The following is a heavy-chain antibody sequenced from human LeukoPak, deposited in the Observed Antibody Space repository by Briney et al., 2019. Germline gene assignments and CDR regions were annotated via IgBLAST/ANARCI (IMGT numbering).Heavy chain of an antibody. CDR2: IKQDGSEK. J-gene: IGHJ5*02. CDR1: GFTFITSW. V-gene: IGHV3-7*05. CDR3: AREEGYCSGGSCYFWFDP. Sequence: GGSLRLSCAASGFTFITSWMTWVRQAPGKGLEWVANIKQDGSEKNYVDSVKGRFTISRDNAKNSLYLQMNSLRGEDTAVYHCAREEGYCSGGSCYFWFDPWGQGTLVTVSS. D-gene: IGHD2-15*01.